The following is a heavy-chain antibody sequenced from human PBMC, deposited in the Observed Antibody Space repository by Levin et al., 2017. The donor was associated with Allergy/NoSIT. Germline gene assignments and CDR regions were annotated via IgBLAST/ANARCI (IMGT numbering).Heavy chain of an antibody. J-gene: IGHJ5*02. CDR2: ISGSGSII. Sequence: PGESLKISCAASGFTFSDYYMTWIRRAPGKGLEWVSYISGSGSIISYGASVKGRFTISRDNAKNSLSLQMNSLSVEDKDVYYCARVTRCGGDCFFLDLWGRGALVTVSS. CDR3: ARVTRCGGDCFFLDL. V-gene: IGHV3-11*01. D-gene: IGHD2-21*02. CDR1: GFTFSDYY.